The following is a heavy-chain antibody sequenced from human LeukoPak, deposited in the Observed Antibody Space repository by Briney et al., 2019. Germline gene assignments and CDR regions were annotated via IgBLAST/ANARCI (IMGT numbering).Heavy chain of an antibody. CDR1: GGSIRNSY. CDR3: ARGYSRDWGLQYFQH. CDR2: IYSSGST. D-gene: IGHD6-19*01. V-gene: IGHV4-59*01. J-gene: IGHJ1*01. Sequence: SETLSLTCTVSGGSIRNSYWSWSRQPPGKGLEWIGYIYSSGSTSYNPSLKSRVTMSVDTSKNQLSLNLNSVTAADTAVYHCARGYSRDWGLQYFQHWGQGTLVTVSS.